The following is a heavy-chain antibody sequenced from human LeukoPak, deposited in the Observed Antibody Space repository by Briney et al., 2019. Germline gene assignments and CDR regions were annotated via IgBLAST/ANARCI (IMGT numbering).Heavy chain of an antibody. CDR1: GFTFTRHW. CDR2: IDNDGRSS. Sequence: GGSLRLSCAASGFTFTRHWMHWVRQTPGRGLVWVPRIDNDGRSSTYADSVKGRFTISRDSAKNTVYLQMTSLRDDDTAVYYCARGGVGSSGYVDYYYYNMDVWGKGTAVTVSS. J-gene: IGHJ6*03. D-gene: IGHD5-18*01. CDR3: ARGGVGSSGYVDYYYYNMDV. V-gene: IGHV3-74*03.